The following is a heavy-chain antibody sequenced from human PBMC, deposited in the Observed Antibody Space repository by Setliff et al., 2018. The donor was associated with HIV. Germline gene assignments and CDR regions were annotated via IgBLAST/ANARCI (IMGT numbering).Heavy chain of an antibody. V-gene: IGHV4-59*11. CDR3: ARGHCSGTNCYGVDYYGMDV. Sequence: PSETLSLTCTVSGGSISSHYWSWIRQPPGKGLEWIGSIYYSGSTNYNPSLKSRLTISVDTSKNQFSLKLSSVTAADTAVYYCARGHCSGTNCYGVDYYGMDVWGQGTTVTVS. CDR2: IYYSGST. J-gene: IGHJ6*02. D-gene: IGHD2-2*01. CDR1: GGSISSHY.